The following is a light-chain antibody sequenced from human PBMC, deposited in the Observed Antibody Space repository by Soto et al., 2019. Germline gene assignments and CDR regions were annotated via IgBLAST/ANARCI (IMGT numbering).Light chain of an antibody. J-gene: IGKJ5*01. V-gene: IGKV1-12*01. CDR2: AAS. CDR3: QQANSFPIT. CDR1: QGISSW. Sequence: DIQMTQSPSSVSASVGDRVTITCRASQGISSWLAWYQKKPGKAPNLLIYAASSLQSGVPSRFSGSESGTDFNLTSSSLQPEDCAIYFCQQANSFPITFGHGTRLEI.